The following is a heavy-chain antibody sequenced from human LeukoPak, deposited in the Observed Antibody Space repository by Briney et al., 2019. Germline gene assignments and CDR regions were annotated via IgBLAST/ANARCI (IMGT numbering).Heavy chain of an antibody. V-gene: IGHV3-21*01. CDR2: ISSSSSYI. Sequence: GGSLRLSCAASGFTFSSYSMNWVRQAPGKGLEWVSSISSSSSYIYYADSVKGRFTISRDNAKNSLYLQMNSLRAEDTAVYYCARDFCSGGSCYSGGPDYWGQGTLVTVSS. D-gene: IGHD2-15*01. CDR1: GFTFSSYS. CDR3: ARDFCSGGSCYSGGPDY. J-gene: IGHJ4*02.